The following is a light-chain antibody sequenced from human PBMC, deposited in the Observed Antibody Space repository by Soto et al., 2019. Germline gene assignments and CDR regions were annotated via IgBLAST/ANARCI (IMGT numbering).Light chain of an antibody. J-gene: IGKJ5*01. CDR3: MQALQTPG. CDR2: LGS. CDR1: QSLLHSNGYTY. V-gene: IGKV2-28*01. Sequence: DIVMTQSPLSLPVTPGEPASISCRSSQSLLHSNGYTYLDWYLQKPGQSPQLLIYLGSNRASGVPDRFSGSVTSTDFTLKISRVEAEDVGVYYCMQALQTPGFGQGTRLEIK.